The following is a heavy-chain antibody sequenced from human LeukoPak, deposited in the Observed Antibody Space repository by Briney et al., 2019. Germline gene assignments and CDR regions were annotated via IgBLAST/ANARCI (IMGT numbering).Heavy chain of an antibody. V-gene: IGHV4-34*01. Sequence: SETLSLTCAVYGGSFSGYYWSWIRQPPGKGLEWIGEINHNGSTNYNPSLESRVTISVDTSKNQFSLKLSSVTAADTAVYYCAKGWLFGRYYFDYWGQGTLVTVSS. CDR1: GGSFSGYY. J-gene: IGHJ4*02. D-gene: IGHD3-22*01. CDR3: AKGWLFGRYYFDY. CDR2: INHNGST.